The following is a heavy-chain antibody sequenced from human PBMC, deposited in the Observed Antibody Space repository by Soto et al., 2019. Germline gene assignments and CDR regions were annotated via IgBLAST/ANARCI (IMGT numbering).Heavy chain of an antibody. D-gene: IGHD3-10*01. J-gene: IGHJ4*02. CDR2: INHSGST. CDR1: GGSFSGYY. Sequence: SETLSLTCAVYGGSFSGYYWSWIRQPPGKGLEWIGEINHSGSTNYNPSLKSRVTISVDTSKNQFSLKLSSVTAADTAVYYCARPLSMVRGVKSFDYWGQGTLVTVSS. V-gene: IGHV4-34*01. CDR3: ARPLSMVRGVKSFDY.